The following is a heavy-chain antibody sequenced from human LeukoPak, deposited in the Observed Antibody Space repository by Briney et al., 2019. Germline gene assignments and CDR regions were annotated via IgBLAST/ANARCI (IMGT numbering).Heavy chain of an antibody. J-gene: IGHJ6*02. CDR1: GYTFSYYY. Sequence: GASVKVSCKASGYTFSYYYVHWVRQAPGQGLEWMGWFNPQSGSTNYAQKLEARVTVTGDTSLNTAYLEVRRLTSDDTGIYYGARHPRGYCTSGRCYSVRHSYALDIWGQGTTVTVSS. CDR2: FNPQSGST. D-gene: IGHD2-15*01. V-gene: IGHV1-2*02. CDR3: ARHPRGYCTSGRCYSVRHSYALDI.